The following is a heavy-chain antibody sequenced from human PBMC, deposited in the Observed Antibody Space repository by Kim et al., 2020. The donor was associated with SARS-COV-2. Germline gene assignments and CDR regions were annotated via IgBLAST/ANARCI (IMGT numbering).Heavy chain of an antibody. CDR3: AREGVSGSYKTQLDY. CDR2: ISSSSSYI. J-gene: IGHJ4*02. CDR1: GFTFSSYS. Sequence: GGSLRLSCAASGFTFSSYSMNWVRQAPGKGLEWVSSISSSSSYIYYADSVKGRFTISRDNAKNSLYLQMNSLRAEDTAVYYCAREGVSGSYKTQLDYWGQGTLVTVSS. V-gene: IGHV3-21*01. D-gene: IGHD1-26*01.